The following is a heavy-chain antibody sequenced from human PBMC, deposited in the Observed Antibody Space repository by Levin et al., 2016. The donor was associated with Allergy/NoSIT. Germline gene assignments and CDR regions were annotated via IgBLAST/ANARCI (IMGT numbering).Heavy chain of an antibody. D-gene: IGHD3-3*01. Sequence: SETLSLTCTVSGGSVSSGSYYWSWIRQPPGKGLEWIGYIYYSGSTNYNPSLKSRVTISVDTSKNQFSLKLSSVTAADTAVYYCARDLRDFWSGYYSWYFDLWGRGTLVTVSS. CDR1: GGSVSSGSYY. J-gene: IGHJ2*01. CDR3: ARDLRDFWSGYYSWYFDL. V-gene: IGHV4-61*01. CDR2: IYYSGST.